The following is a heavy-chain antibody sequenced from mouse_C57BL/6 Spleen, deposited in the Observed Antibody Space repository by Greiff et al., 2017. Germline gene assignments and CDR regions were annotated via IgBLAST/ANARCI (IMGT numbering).Heavy chain of an antibody. CDR2: IRLKSDNYAT. CDR3: TGRIYYGSPDY. Sequence: EVQLQQSGGGLVQPGGSMTLSCVASGFTFSNYWMNCVRQSPEKGLEWVAQIRLKSDNYATHSAESVKGRFTISRDDSKSSVYLQMNNLRAEDTGIYYCTGRIYYGSPDYWGQGTTLTVSS. CDR1: GFTFSNYW. V-gene: IGHV6-3*01. D-gene: IGHD1-1*01. J-gene: IGHJ2*01.